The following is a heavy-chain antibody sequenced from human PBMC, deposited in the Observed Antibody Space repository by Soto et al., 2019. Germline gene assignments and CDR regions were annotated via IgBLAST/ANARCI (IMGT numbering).Heavy chain of an antibody. CDR1: GGSISSYY. Sequence: SETLCLTCTVSGGSISSYYWSWIRQPAGKGLEWIGRIYTSGSTNYNPSLKSRVTMSVDTSKNQFSLKLSSVTAADTAVYYCARNRLGHCSGGSCYWFDPWGQGTMVTVS. V-gene: IGHV4-4*07. CDR3: ARNRLGHCSGGSCYWFDP. D-gene: IGHD2-15*01. J-gene: IGHJ5*02. CDR2: IYTSGST.